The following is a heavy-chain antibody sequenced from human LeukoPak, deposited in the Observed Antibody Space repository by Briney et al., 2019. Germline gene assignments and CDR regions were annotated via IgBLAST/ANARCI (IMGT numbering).Heavy chain of an antibody. V-gene: IGHV3-23*01. J-gene: IGHJ4*02. CDR2: ISGRGGST. CDR3: AKSRDTMYYYDSSGYLPDY. Sequence: PGGSLRLSCAASGFTFSSYAMSWVRQAPGKGLEWVSAISGRGGSTYYADSVKGRFTISRDNSKNTLYLQMNSLRAEDTAVYYCAKSRDTMYYYDSSGYLPDYWGQGTLVTVSS. D-gene: IGHD3-22*01. CDR1: GFTFSSYA.